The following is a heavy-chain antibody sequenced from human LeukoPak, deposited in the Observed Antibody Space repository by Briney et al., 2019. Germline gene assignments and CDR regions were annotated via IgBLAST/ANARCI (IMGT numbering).Heavy chain of an antibody. CDR3: ARDRYDYVWGSYRSKGYYYMDV. J-gene: IGHJ6*03. Sequence: ASVKVSCKASGYTFTGYYMHWVRQAPGQGLEWMGWINPNSGGTNYAQKLQGRVTMTTDTSTSTAYMELRSLRSDDTAVYYCARDRYDYVWGSYRSKGYYYMDVWGKGTTVTVSS. D-gene: IGHD3-16*02. CDR2: INPNSGGT. CDR1: GYTFTGYY. V-gene: IGHV1-2*02.